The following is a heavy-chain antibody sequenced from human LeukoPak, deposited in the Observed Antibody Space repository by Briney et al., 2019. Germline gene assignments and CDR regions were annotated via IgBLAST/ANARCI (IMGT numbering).Heavy chain of an antibody. J-gene: IGHJ4*02. CDR1: GFTFSSYW. CDR2: INSDGSST. Sequence: PGGSLRLSCAASGFTFSSYWMHWVRQAPGKGLVWVSRINSDGSSTSYADSVKGRFTISRDNAKNTLYLQVNSLRAEDTAVYYCARRYSGSYYDFDYWGQGTLVTVSS. CDR3: ARRYSGSYYDFDY. D-gene: IGHD1-26*01. V-gene: IGHV3-74*01.